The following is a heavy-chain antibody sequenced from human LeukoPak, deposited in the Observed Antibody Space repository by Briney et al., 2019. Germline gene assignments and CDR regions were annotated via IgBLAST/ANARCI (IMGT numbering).Heavy chain of an antibody. J-gene: IGHJ4*02. V-gene: IGHV3-64*01. Sequence: PGGSLRLSCAASGFTFSSYAMHWVRQAPGKGLEYVSSISSDGGSTYYTNSVKGRFTISRDNSKNTLDIQMGSLRGEDMAVYSCARGSHRRYNSSWYSLWGQGTLVTVSS. D-gene: IGHD6-13*01. CDR3: ARGSHRRYNSSWYSL. CDR2: ISSDGGST. CDR1: GFTFSSYA.